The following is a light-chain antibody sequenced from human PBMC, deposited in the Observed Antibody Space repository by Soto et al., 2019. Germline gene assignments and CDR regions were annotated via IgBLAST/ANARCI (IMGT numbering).Light chain of an antibody. CDR3: QQRTNWPPGIT. V-gene: IGKV3-11*01. Sequence: IVLTQSPATLSLSPGERATLSCRAIQSVSSFLAWYQQKPGQAPRLLIFDANNRATGIPPRFSGSGSGTEFTLTISSLEPEDFAVYYCQQRTNWPPGITFGQGRRLEIK. J-gene: IGKJ5*01. CDR2: DAN. CDR1: QSVSSF.